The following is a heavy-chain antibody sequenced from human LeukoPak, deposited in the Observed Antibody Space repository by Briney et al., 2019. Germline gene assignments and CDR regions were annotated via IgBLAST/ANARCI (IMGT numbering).Heavy chain of an antibody. CDR3: AREVEMATMESGLGY. D-gene: IGHD5-24*01. CDR2: IIPIFGTA. J-gene: IGHJ4*02. Sequence: ASVKVSCKASGGTFISYAISWVRQAPGQGLEWMGGIIPIFGTANYAQKFQGRVTITADESTSTAYMELSSLRSEDTAVYYCAREVEMATMESGLGYWGQGTLVTVSS. CDR1: GGTFISYA. V-gene: IGHV1-69*13.